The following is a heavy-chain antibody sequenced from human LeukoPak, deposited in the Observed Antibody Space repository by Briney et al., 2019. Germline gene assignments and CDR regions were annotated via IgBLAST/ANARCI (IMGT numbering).Heavy chain of an antibody. V-gene: IGHV3-7*01. CDR1: GFTFSSYS. D-gene: IGHD3-22*01. CDR2: IKQDGSEK. Sequence: GGSLRLSCAASGFTFSSYSMNWVRQAPGKGLEWVANIKQDGSEKYYVDSVKGRFTISRDNAKNSLYLQMNSLRAEDTAVYYCARAREINYYDSSGYPYYFDYWGQGTLVTVSS. J-gene: IGHJ4*02. CDR3: ARAREINYYDSSGYPYYFDY.